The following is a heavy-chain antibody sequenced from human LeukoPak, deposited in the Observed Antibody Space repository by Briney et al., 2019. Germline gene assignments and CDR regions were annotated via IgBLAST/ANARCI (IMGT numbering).Heavy chain of an antibody. Sequence: AGGSLRLSGAASGFTFSGYGMHWVRQSPGKGLEWVAVIWYDGSNQYYGDSVKGRFAISRDNSKNTLYLQMNSLRAEDTAVYYCARDLKGYGDYGFDYWGQGTLVTVSS. CDR2: IWYDGSNQ. CDR3: ARDLKGYGDYGFDY. J-gene: IGHJ4*02. CDR1: GFTFSGYG. V-gene: IGHV3-33*01. D-gene: IGHD4-17*01.